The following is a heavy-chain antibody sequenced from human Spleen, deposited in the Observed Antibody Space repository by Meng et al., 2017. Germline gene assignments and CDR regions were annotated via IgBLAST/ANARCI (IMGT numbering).Heavy chain of an antibody. D-gene: IGHD1-26*01. CDR3: ARIGSHYLNPFDI. V-gene: IGHV5-51*01. Sequence: GESLKISCKGSGYSFTSYWIGWVRQMPGKGLEWMGIIYPGDSDTRYSPSFQGQVTISADKSISTAYLQWTSLRASDTAMCYCARIGSHYLNPFDIWGQGTMVTVSS. CDR2: IYPGDSDT. CDR1: GYSFTSYW. J-gene: IGHJ3*02.